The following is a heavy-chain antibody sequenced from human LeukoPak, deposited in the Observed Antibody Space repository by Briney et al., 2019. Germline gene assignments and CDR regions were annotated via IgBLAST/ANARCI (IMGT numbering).Heavy chain of an antibody. CDR2: ISGSGGST. Sequence: GGSLRLSCAASGFTFSSYAMSWVRQAPGKGLEGVSAISGSGGSTYYADSVKGRFTISRDNSKNTLYLQMNSLRAEDTAVYYCAKGSSSSPLYYFDYWGQGTLVTVSS. D-gene: IGHD6-13*01. V-gene: IGHV3-23*01. CDR3: AKGSSSSPLYYFDY. J-gene: IGHJ4*02. CDR1: GFTFSSYA.